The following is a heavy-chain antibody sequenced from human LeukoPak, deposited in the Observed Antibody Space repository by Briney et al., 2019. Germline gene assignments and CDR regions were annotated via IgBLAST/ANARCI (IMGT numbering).Heavy chain of an antibody. V-gene: IGHV4-31*03. CDR2: IYYSGST. Sequence: SETLSLTCTVSGGSISSGAYYWSWIRQHPGKGLESIGYIYYSGSTDYNPSLKSRVTISVDKSKSQFSLELTSVTAADTALYYCARGGYCSSTSCYVFDSWGQGTLVTVSS. CDR3: ARGGYCSSTSCYVFDS. CDR1: GGSISSGAYY. D-gene: IGHD2-2*01. J-gene: IGHJ4*02.